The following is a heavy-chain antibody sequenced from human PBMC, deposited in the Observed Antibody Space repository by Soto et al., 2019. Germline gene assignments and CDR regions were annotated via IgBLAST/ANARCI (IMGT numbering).Heavy chain of an antibody. V-gene: IGHV4-34*01. D-gene: IGHD2-2*01. J-gene: IGHJ5*02. CDR3: ARARIVVVPAARYNWFDP. CDR2: INHSGST. Sequence: QVQLQQWGAGLLKPSETLSLTCAVYGGSFSGYYWSWIRQPPGKGLEWIGEINHSGSTNYNPSLKIRVTISVDTSKNQFSLKLSSVTAADTAVYYCARARIVVVPAARYNWFDPWGQGTLVTVSS. CDR1: GGSFSGYY.